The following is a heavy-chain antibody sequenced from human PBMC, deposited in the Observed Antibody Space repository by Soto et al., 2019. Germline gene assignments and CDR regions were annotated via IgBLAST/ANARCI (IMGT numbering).Heavy chain of an antibody. V-gene: IGHV3-13*01. CDR3: ARGKYYYDSRGYNDAFDI. Sequence: GGSLRLSCAASGFTFDDYAMHWVRQATGKGLEWVSAIGTAGDTYYPGSVKGRFTISRENAKNSLYLQMNSLRAGDTGVYYCARGKYYYDSRGYNDAFDIWGQGTMVTVSS. J-gene: IGHJ3*02. CDR1: GFTFDDYA. D-gene: IGHD3-22*01. CDR2: IGTAGDT.